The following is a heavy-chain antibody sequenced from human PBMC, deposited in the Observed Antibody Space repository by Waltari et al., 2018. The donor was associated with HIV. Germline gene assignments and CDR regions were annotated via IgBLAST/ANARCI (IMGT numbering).Heavy chain of an antibody. Sequence: EVQLVESGGTLVQPGRSLRLSCSPSGFTFGAFAIIWVCQAQGKGREWVGISRTKTYGGTTEDAASVKGRFSISRDDSKSIAYLQMNSLKTEDTAVYFCSRQHDSSGYYTRGLFYFDYWGQGNLVTVSS. CDR3: SRQHDSSGYYTRGLFYFDY. J-gene: IGHJ4*02. CDR1: GFTFGAFA. V-gene: IGHV3-49*04. D-gene: IGHD3-22*01. CDR2: SRTKTYGGTT.